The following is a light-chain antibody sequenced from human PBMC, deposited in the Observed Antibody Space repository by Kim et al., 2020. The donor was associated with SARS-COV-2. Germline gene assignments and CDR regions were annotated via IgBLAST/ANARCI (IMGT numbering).Light chain of an antibody. CDR3: QQRSDWPRT. V-gene: IGKV3-11*01. CDR1: QSVSSY. J-gene: IGKJ1*01. Sequence: LSPGERATRSCRASQSVSSYLAWYQQKPGQAPRLLIFDAANRATGIPARFSGSGSGTDFTLTISTLEPEDFAVYYCQQRSDWPRTFGQGTKVDIK. CDR2: DAA.